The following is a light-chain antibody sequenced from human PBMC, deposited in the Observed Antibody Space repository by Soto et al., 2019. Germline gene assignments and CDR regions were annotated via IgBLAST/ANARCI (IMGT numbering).Light chain of an antibody. CDR2: GAS. V-gene: IGKV3-15*01. Sequence: EIMMTQSPATLSVSPGERATLSCRASQSVSSNLVWYQQKPGQPPRLLIYGASTRATGIPARFSGSGSGTEFTLTISSLLSEDFATYYCQQYNNWPLTFGGGTKVEIK. CDR1: QSVSSN. CDR3: QQYNNWPLT. J-gene: IGKJ4*01.